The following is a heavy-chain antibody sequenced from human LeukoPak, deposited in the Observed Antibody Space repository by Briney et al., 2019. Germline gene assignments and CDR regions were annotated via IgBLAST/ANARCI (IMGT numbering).Heavy chain of an antibody. CDR1: GFTFSPYW. J-gene: IGHJ3*01. D-gene: IGHD3-16*01. V-gene: IGHV3-74*01. CDR2: VDSDGSGT. Sequence: GGSLRLSCAVSGFTFSPYWWHWVRQAPGKGLVWVSRVDSDGSGTIYADSVKGRFTISRGNAKNTVYLQMNSLRVDDTAVYYCARGGGDHAFDVWGQGTLVTVSS. CDR3: ARGGGDHAFDV.